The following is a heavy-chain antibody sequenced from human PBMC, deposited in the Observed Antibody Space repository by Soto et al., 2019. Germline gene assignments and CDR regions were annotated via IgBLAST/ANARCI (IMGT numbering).Heavy chain of an antibody. CDR1: GFTFSSYA. V-gene: IGHV3-30-3*01. CDR3: ARDARAVYYYDSSGYSNWFGP. D-gene: IGHD3-22*01. CDR2: ISYDGSNK. J-gene: IGHJ5*02. Sequence: GGSLRLSCAASGFTFSSYAMHWVRQAPGKGLEWVAVISYDGSNKYYADSVKGRFTISRDNSKNTLYLQMNSLRAEDTAVYYCARDARAVYYYDSSGYSNWFGPWGQGTLVTVSS.